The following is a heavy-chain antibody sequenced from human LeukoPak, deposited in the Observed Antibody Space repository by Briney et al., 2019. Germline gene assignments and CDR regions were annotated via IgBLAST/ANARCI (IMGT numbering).Heavy chain of an antibody. D-gene: IGHD1-7*01. Sequence: PSETLSLTCTVSGGSISSGSYYWSWIRQPAGKGLEWIGRIYTSGSTNYNPSLKSRVTISVDTSKNQFSLKLSSVTAADTAVYYCAGEYNWNYHFFDYWGQGTLVTVSS. CDR2: IYTSGST. V-gene: IGHV4-61*02. CDR3: AGEYNWNYHFFDY. CDR1: GGSISSGSYY. J-gene: IGHJ4*02.